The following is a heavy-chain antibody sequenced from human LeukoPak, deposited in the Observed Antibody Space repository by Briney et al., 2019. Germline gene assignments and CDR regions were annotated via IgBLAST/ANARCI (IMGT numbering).Heavy chain of an antibody. CDR2: ISHDGTVT. CDR1: GFTFSSYG. V-gene: IGHV3-30*18. CDR3: AKEGSQYASGWFDY. J-gene: IGHJ4*02. D-gene: IGHD6-25*01. Sequence: GGSLRLSCEASGFTFSSYGMQWVRQAPGMGPEWVSVISHDGTVTHYADSVKGRFTISRDSSTNTLYLQMDSLRTEDTAVYYCAKEGSQYASGWFDYWGQGTLVTVSS.